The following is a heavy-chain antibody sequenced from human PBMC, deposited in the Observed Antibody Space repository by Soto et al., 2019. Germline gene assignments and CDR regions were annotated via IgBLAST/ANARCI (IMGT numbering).Heavy chain of an antibody. D-gene: IGHD6-13*01. CDR2: ISGSGSTI. J-gene: IGHJ4*02. CDR3: ARVGSISAAGTPDY. CDR1: GFTFSDYY. V-gene: IGHV3-11*01. Sequence: GGSLRLSCAASGFTFSDYYMSWFRQAPGKGLEWVSYISGSGSTIHDADSVKGRFAVSRDNAENSLYLQMNSLRAEDTAVYYCARVGSISAAGTPDYWGQGTLVTVYS.